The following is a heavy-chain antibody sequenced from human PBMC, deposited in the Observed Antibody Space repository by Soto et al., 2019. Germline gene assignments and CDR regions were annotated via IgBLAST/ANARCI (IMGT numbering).Heavy chain of an antibody. D-gene: IGHD3-3*01. CDR1: GGSINSSDYY. J-gene: IGHJ6*02. CDR2: IYYSGST. CDR3: ARGFTIFGVADYGLDV. Sequence: TLSLTCTVSGGSINSSDYYWSWIRQHPGKGLECIGFIYYSGSTSYNPSLKSRVTILVDTSKNQFSLKLNSVTAADTAVYYCARGFTIFGVADYGLDVWGQGTTVTVSS. V-gene: IGHV4-31*03.